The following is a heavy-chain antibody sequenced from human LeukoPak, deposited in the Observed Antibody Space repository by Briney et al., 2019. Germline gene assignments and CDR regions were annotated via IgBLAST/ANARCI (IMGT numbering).Heavy chain of an antibody. J-gene: IGHJ4*02. V-gene: IGHV3-21*01. D-gene: IGHD6-19*01. CDR2: ISSSSSYI. CDR3: AREKYSSGRYMDY. CDR1: GFTFSSYS. Sequence: GGSLRLSCAASGFTFSSYSMNWVRQAPGKGLEWVSSISSSSSYIYYADSVKGRFTISRDNAKNSLYLQMNSLRAEDTAVYYCAREKYSSGRYMDYWGQGTLVTVSS.